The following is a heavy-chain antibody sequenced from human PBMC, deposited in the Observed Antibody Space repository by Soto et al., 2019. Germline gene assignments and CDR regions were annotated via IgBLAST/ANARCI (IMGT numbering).Heavy chain of an antibody. V-gene: IGHV3-33*01. Sequence: QVQLVESGGGVVQPGRSLRLSCAASGFTFSNYGMHWVRQAPGKGLEWVAIIWSDATDKYYSDSVKGRFTISRDNSKNTLYLQINSLRADDTAVYYCARNQDYFGAGKSSLHYWGQGTLVTVSS. CDR3: ARNQDYFGAGKSSLHY. J-gene: IGHJ4*02. CDR2: IWSDATDK. D-gene: IGHD3-10*01. CDR1: GFTFSNYG.